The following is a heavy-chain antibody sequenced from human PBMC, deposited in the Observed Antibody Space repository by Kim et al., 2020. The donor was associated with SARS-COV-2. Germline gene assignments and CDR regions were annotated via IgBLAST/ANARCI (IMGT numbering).Heavy chain of an antibody. J-gene: IGHJ5*01. CDR2: ISQSDSGT. CDR3: ARKGRDN. Sequence: GGSLRLSCAASGFTFTSFSMSWVRRAPGKGLEWVSGISQSDSGTNYAASAKGRFTISRDNAKNTLFLQMNSLRAEDTAVYYCARKGRDN. CDR1: GFTFTSFS. V-gene: IGHV3-23*01.